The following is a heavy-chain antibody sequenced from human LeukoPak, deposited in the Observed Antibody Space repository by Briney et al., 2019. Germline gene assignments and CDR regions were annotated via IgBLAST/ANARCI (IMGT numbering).Heavy chain of an antibody. CDR2: INHSGGT. J-gene: IGHJ4*02. V-gene: IGHV4-34*01. CDR1: GGSFSGYY. CDR3: ARGPPVLRFLEWLLTFDY. Sequence: PSETLSLTCAVYGGSFSGYYWSWIRQPPGKGLEWIGEINHSGGTNYNPSLKSRVTISVDTSKNQFSLKLSSVTAADTAVYYCARGPPVLRFLEWLLTFDYWGQGTLVTVSS. D-gene: IGHD3-3*01.